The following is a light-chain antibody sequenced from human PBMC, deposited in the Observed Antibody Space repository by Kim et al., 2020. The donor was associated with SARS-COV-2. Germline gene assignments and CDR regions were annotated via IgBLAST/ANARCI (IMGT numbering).Light chain of an antibody. CDR2: QDS. J-gene: IGLJ3*02. CDR1: KLGDKY. V-gene: IGLV3-1*01. CDR3: QAWDSSKNWV. Sequence: YTGQTASSRCTGDKLGDKYAGWYQQKPGQSPVVVIYQDSKRPAGIPERFSGSNSGNTATLTISGTQAMDEADYYCQAWDSSKNWVFGGGTQLTVL.